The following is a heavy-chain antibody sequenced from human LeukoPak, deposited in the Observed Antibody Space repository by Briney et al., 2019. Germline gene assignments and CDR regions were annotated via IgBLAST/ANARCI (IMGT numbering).Heavy chain of an antibody. V-gene: IGHV4-39*07. D-gene: IGHD3-10*01. CDR3: ARVRVWRIWFGELDYFDY. J-gene: IGHJ4*02. CDR1: GGSISSSSYY. Sequence: PSETLSLTCTVSGGSISSSSYYWGWIRQPPGKGLEWIGSIYYSGSTYYNPSLKSRVTISVDTSKNQFSLKLSSVTAADTAVYYCARVRVWRIWFGELDYFDYWGQGTLVTVSS. CDR2: IYYSGST.